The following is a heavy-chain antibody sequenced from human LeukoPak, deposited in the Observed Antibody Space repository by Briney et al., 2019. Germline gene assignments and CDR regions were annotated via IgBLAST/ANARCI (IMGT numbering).Heavy chain of an antibody. CDR3: ASFGYSAYFDY. CDR1: GGSFSGYS. D-gene: IGHD5-24*01. J-gene: IGHJ4*02. Sequence: SETLSLTCAVYGGSFSGYSWSWIRQFPGKGLEWIGEINHGGRTNYNPSLKSRVSISVDMSKNQFSLRLNPVTVADTAVYYCASFGYSAYFDYWRQGTPIIVSS. V-gene: IGHV4-34*01. CDR2: INHGGRT.